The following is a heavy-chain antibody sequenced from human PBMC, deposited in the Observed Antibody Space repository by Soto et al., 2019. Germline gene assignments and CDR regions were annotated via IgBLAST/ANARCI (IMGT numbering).Heavy chain of an antibody. CDR2: IYHSGST. CDR3: ASSRYYFDY. Sequence: SETLSLTCAVSGGSISSGGYSWSWIRQPPGKGLEWIGYIYHSGSTYYNPSLKSRVTISVDRSKNQFSLKLSSVTAADTAVYYCASSRYYFDYWGQGTLVTVSS. J-gene: IGHJ4*02. CDR1: GGSISSGGYS. V-gene: IGHV4-30-2*01.